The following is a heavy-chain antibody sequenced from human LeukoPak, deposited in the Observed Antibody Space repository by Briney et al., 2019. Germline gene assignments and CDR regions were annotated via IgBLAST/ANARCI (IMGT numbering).Heavy chain of an antibody. V-gene: IGHV3-74*01. Sequence: PGGSLRLSCAASGFTFSSYWMHWVRQAPGKGLVWVSRIKSDGSTTTYADSVKGRFTISRDNAKNTLYLQMNSLRAEDTAVYYCARDSFVTISGGWNWFDPWGQGTLVTVSS. CDR2: IKSDGSTT. D-gene: IGHD3-3*01. CDR1: GFTFSSYW. J-gene: IGHJ5*02. CDR3: ARDSFVTISGGWNWFDP.